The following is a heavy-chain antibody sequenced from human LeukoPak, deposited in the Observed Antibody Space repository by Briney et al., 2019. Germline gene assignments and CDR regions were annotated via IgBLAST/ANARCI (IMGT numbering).Heavy chain of an antibody. Sequence: SETLSLTCTVSGDSVSSPNYYWSWIRQPAGKGLEWIGRFSSSGTTLYNPSLKSRLTISVDTSKNQLSLKLTSVTAADTAMYYCATTVTMIRGVSYSHPGWFDPWGQEPWSPSPQ. V-gene: IGHV4-61*02. CDR1: GDSVSSPNYY. CDR2: FSSSGTT. J-gene: IGHJ5*02. CDR3: ATTVTMIRGVSYSHPGWFDP. D-gene: IGHD3-10*01.